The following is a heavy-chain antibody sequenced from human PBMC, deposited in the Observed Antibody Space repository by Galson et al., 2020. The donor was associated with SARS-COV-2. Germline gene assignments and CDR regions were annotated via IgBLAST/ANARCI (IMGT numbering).Heavy chain of an antibody. CDR3: AKVHYGDYGSDAFDI. V-gene: IGHV3-9*01. J-gene: IGHJ3*02. CDR1: GFTFDDYA. Sequence: GGSLRLSCAASGFTFDDYAMHWVRQAPGKGLEWVSGISWNSGSIGYADSVKGRFTISRDNAKNSLYLQMNSLRAEDTALYYCAKVHYGDYGSDAFDIWGQGTMVTVSS. D-gene: IGHD4-17*01. CDR2: ISWNSGSI.